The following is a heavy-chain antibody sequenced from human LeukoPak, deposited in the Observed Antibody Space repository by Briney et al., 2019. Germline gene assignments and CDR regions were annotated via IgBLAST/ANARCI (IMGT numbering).Heavy chain of an antibody. D-gene: IGHD4-17*01. CDR3: ARDYDYGDYDPLDY. CDR2: ISSSSSYI. J-gene: IGHJ4*02. Sequence: KTGGSLRLSCAASGFTFSSYSMNWVRQAPGKGLEWVSSISSSSSYIYYADSVKGRFTISGDNAKNSLYLQMNSLRAEDTAVYYCARDYDYGDYDPLDYWGQGTLVTVSS. CDR1: GFTFSSYS. V-gene: IGHV3-21*01.